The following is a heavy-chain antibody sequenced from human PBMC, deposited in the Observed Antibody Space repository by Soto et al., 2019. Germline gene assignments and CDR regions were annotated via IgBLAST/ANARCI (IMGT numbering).Heavy chain of an antibody. V-gene: IGHV5-51*01. CDR1: GYSFTSYW. Sequence: GESLKISCKGSGYSFTSYWIGWVRQMPGKGLEWMGIIYPGDSDTRYSPSFQGQVTISADKSISTAYLQWSSLKASDIAMFYCARSYDFWSGYYTPTRAFDIWGQGTMVTVSS. D-gene: IGHD3-3*01. CDR3: ARSYDFWSGYYTPTRAFDI. CDR2: IYPGDSDT. J-gene: IGHJ3*02.